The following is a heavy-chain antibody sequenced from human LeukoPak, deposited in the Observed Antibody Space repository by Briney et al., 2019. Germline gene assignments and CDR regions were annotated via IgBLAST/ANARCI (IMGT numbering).Heavy chain of an antibody. CDR1: GGSISSYY. J-gene: IGHJ5*02. CDR3: ARGLAGYYDSSGYYFTASASSWFDP. V-gene: IGHV4-59*01. D-gene: IGHD3-22*01. CDR2: IYYSGST. Sequence: PSETLSLTCTVSGGSISSYYWSWIRQPPGKGLEWIGYIYYSGSTNYNPSLKSRVTISVDTSKNQFSLKLSSVTAADTAVYYCARGLAGYYDSSGYYFTASASSWFDPWGQGTLVTVSS.